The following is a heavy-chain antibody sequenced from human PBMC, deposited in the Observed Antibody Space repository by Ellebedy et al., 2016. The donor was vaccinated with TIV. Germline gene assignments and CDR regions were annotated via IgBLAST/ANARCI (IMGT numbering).Heavy chain of an antibody. CDR2: IKEDGSEK. Sequence: PGGSLRLSCAASGFTFSSYWMSWVRQAPGKGLEWVANIKEDGSEKYYVDSVKGRCTISRDNAKNSLYLQMNSLRAEDTAVYYCARVPWGSGAVNWFDPWGQGTLVTVSS. CDR3: ARVPWGSGAVNWFDP. J-gene: IGHJ5*02. D-gene: IGHD3-10*01. CDR1: GFTFSSYW. V-gene: IGHV3-7*01.